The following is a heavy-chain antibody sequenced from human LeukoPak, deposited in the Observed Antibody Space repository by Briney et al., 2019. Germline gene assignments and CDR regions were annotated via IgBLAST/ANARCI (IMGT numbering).Heavy chain of an antibody. CDR2: IKSKTNGGTT. CDR1: GFIFNNAW. Sequence: PGGSLRLSCAASGFIFNNAWMNWGRQAPGKGLEWVGRIKSKTNGGTTEYAAPVKGRFTILRDDSKNTLYLQMNSLKTEDTAIYYCMLGSGSYDSADFDYWGQGILVTVSS. D-gene: IGHD3-10*01. CDR3: MLGSGSYDSADFDY. J-gene: IGHJ4*02. V-gene: IGHV3-15*07.